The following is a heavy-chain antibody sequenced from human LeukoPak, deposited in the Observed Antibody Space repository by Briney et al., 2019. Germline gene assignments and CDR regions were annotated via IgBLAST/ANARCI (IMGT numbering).Heavy chain of an antibody. CDR2: IYSSGAT. Sequence: SETLSLTCTVSGGSISGYYWSWIRQPPGKGLDWIGYIYSSGATNYNPSLKSRVTISVDTSKNQFSLKLSSVTTADTAVYYCARDRGGNYMDVWGNGTTVTVSS. J-gene: IGHJ6*03. CDR1: GGSISGYY. V-gene: IGHV4-59*01. CDR3: ARDRGGNYMDV. D-gene: IGHD2-15*01.